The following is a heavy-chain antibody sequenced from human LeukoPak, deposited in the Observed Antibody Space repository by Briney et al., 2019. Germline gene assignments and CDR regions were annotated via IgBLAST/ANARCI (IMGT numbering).Heavy chain of an antibody. CDR1: GGSISSGTHY. CDR2: IYYTGVT. CDR3: ERGPLMVYAIMDYYYGMDV. V-gene: IGHV4-31*03. J-gene: IGHJ6*02. Sequence: SETLSLTCTVSGGSISSGTHYYNWIRQHPGKGLEWIGYIYYTGVTSYNPSLKSRVTMSVDTSMNQVSLKLSSVTAADTAVYYCERGPLMVYAIMDYYYGMDVWGQGTTVTVSS. D-gene: IGHD2-8*01.